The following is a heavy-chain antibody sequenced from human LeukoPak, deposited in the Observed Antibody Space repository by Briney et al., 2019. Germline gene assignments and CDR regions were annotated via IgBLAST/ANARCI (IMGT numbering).Heavy chain of an antibody. V-gene: IGHV3-23*01. D-gene: IGHD3-10*01. J-gene: IGHJ4*02. CDR2: ISGSGSTT. CDR3: AKVDRGTMLRGVADY. CDR1: GFTFSSYA. Sequence: PGGSLRLSCAASGFTFSSYAMSWVRQAPGKGLEWVSIISGSGSTTYHADSVKGRFTISRDNSDNTLYLQMNSLRAEDTAVYYCAKVDRGTMLRGVADYWGQGTLVTVSS.